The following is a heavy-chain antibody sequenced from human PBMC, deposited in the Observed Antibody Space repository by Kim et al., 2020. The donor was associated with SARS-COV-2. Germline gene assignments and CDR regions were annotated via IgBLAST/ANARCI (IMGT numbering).Heavy chain of an antibody. J-gene: IGHJ4*02. CDR3: ARDRGQYPSGWYDY. CDR2: ISSSSSYI. V-gene: IGHV3-21*01. CDR1: GFTFSSYS. D-gene: IGHD6-19*01. Sequence: GGSLRLSCAASGFTFSSYSMNWVRQAPGKGLEWVSSISSSSSYIYYADSVKGRFTISRDNAKNSLYLQMNSLRAEDTAVYYCARDRGQYPSGWYDYWGQGTLVTVSS.